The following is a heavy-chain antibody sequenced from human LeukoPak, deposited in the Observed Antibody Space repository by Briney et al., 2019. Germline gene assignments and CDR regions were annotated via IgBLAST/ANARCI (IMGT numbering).Heavy chain of an antibody. CDR1: GFTFSSYS. CDR3: ARDQLGVANY. V-gene: IGHV3-21*01. J-gene: IGHJ4*02. CDR2: ISSSSSYI. Sequence: PGGSLRLSCAASGFTFSSYSMNWVRQAPGKGLECVSSISSSSSYIYYADSVKGRFTISRDNAKNSLYLQMNSLRAEDTAVYYCARDQLGVANYWGQGTLVTVSS. D-gene: IGHD2-8*01.